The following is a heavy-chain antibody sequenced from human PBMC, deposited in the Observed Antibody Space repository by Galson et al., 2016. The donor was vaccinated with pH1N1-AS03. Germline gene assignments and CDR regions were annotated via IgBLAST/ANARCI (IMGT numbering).Heavy chain of an antibody. CDR3: ARVPVSYANYWFPPPDY. V-gene: IGHV3-64*01. D-gene: IGHD4/OR15-4a*01. Sequence: SLRLSCAVGGFTFSSYAMFWLRQAPGKGLEYVSAISGNGFSTYYANSVKVRFTVSRENSKNTLYLRMGSLRVEDMAVYYCARVPVSYANYWFPPPDYWGQGTLVTVSS. J-gene: IGHJ4*02. CDR1: GFTFSSYA. CDR2: ISGNGFST.